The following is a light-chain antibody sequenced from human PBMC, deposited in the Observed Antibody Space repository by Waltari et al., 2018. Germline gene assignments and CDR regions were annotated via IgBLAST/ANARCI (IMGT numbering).Light chain of an antibody. V-gene: IGKV3-20*01. CDR1: QSVSRA. CDR3: QHYVSLPVT. J-gene: IGKJ1*01. Sequence: EIVWTQSPGTLSLSPGERATLSCRASQSVSRALAWYQQNPGQAPRLLIYGASNRATGIPDRFSGSGSGPAFSLIISRLEPEDFAVYYCQHYVSLPVTFGQGTKVEIK. CDR2: GAS.